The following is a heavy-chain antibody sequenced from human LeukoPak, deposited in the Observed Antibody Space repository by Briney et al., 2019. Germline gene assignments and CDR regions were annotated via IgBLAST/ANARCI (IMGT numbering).Heavy chain of an antibody. CDR1: GFTFSSYE. D-gene: IGHD3-10*01. CDR2: ISSSGSTI. V-gene: IGHV3-48*03. CDR3: AREARARFGEWDYYYMDV. J-gene: IGHJ6*03. Sequence: PGGSLRLSCAASGFTFSSYEMNWLRQAPGKGLEWVSYISSSGSTIYYADSVKGRFTISSDNAKNSLYLQMNSLRAEDTAVYYCAREARARFGEWDYYYMDVWGKGTTVTISS.